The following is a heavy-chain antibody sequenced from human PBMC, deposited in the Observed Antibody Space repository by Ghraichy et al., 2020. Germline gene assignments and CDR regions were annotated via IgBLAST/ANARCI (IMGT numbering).Heavy chain of an antibody. Sequence: SGPTLVKPTQTLTLTCTFSGFSLSTSGVGVGWIRQPPGKALEWLALIYWNDDKRYSPSLKSRLTITKDTSKNQVVLIMTNMDPVDTATYYCAHRPHIAVAGKVFQHWGQGTLVTVSS. CDR2: IYWNDDK. D-gene: IGHD6-19*01. V-gene: IGHV2-5*01. J-gene: IGHJ1*01. CDR1: GFSLSTSGVG. CDR3: AHRPHIAVAGKVFQH.